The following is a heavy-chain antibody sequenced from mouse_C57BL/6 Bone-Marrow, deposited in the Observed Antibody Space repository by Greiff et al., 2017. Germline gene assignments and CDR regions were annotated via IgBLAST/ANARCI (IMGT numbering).Heavy chain of an antibody. CDR2: ISSGSSTI. Sequence: EVKLMESGGGLVKPGGSLKLSCAASGFTFSDYGMHWVRQAPEKGLEWVAYISSGSSTIYYADTVKGRFTISRDNAKNTLFLQMTSLRSEDTAMCYCARSYAIDYWGQGTSVTVSS. CDR1: GFTFSDYG. J-gene: IGHJ4*01. CDR3: ARSYAIDY. V-gene: IGHV5-17*01.